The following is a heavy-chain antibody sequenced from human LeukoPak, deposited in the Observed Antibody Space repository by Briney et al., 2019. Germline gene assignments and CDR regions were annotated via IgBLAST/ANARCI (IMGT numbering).Heavy chain of an antibody. CDR2: ITLSSSTI. D-gene: IGHD6-13*01. CDR3: ARGGPAAGRFDY. CDR1: GFTFSNYN. J-gene: IGHJ4*02. Sequence: GGSLRLSCVASGFTFSNYNMNWVRQAPGKGLEWVSYITLSSSTIYYADSVKGRFTISRDNAKNTLNLQMNSLRAEDTAVYYCARGGPAAGRFDYWGQGTLVTVSS. V-gene: IGHV3-48*04.